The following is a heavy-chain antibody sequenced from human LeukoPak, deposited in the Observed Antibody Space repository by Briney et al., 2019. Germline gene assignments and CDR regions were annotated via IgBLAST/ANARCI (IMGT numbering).Heavy chain of an antibody. CDR3: ARVKGTMDDFWSGYLQVLDY. J-gene: IGHJ4*02. D-gene: IGHD3-3*01. V-gene: IGHV1-8*01. CDR1: GYTFTSYE. CDR2: MNPNSGNT. Sequence: ASVKVSCKASGYTFTSYEINWVRQATGQGLEWMGWMNPNSGNTGYAQKFQGRVTMTRNTSISTAYMELSSLRSEDTAVYYCARVKGTMDDFWSGYLQVLDYWGQGTLVTVSS.